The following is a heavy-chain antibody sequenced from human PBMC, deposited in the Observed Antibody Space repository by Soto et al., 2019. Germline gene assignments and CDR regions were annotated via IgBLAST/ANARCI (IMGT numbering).Heavy chain of an antibody. CDR1: GAALNSGNYY. D-gene: IGHD2-21*01. CDR3: ARLRIATNNYKWFDP. J-gene: IGHJ5*02. Sequence: PSETLSLTCSVSGAALNSGNYYWSWIRQVPGKGLEWIGHIYVTGAVDDNPSLRDRITISQDTSERQFSLNLRLVTAADTAVYYCARLRIATNNYKWFDPWGQGTLVTVS. V-gene: IGHV4-31*03. CDR2: IYVTGAV.